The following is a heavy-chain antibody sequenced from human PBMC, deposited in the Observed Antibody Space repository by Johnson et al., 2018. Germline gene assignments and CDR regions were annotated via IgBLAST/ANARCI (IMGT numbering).Heavy chain of an antibody. D-gene: IGHD3-3*01. CDR1: GFTFSSYS. Sequence: VQLQESGGGLVQPGGSXRLSCAASGFTFSSYSMNWVRQAPGKGLEWVSSISSSSSHIYYADSVKGRFTISRDNAKNSQYLQMNSLKTEDTAVYDCTRQGGAYYEFWSGYSSYYYYMDVWGKGTTVTVSS. V-gene: IGHV3-21*04. J-gene: IGHJ6*03. CDR3: TRQGGAYYEFWSGYSSYYYYMDV. CDR2: ISSSSSHI.